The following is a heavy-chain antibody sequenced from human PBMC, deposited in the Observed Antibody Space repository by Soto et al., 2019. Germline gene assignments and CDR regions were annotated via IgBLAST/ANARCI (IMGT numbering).Heavy chain of an antibody. J-gene: IGHJ5*02. Sequence: EVQLVESGGGLVQPGGSLRLSCAASGFTFSSYSMNWVRQAPGKELEWVSYISSSSSTIYYADSVKGRFTISRDNAKNSLYLQMNSLRAEDTAVYYCARDPVEVPAATFSSGIGWFDPWGQGTLVTVSS. CDR3: ARDPVEVPAATFSSGIGWFDP. D-gene: IGHD2-2*01. V-gene: IGHV3-48*01. CDR2: ISSSSSTI. CDR1: GFTFSSYS.